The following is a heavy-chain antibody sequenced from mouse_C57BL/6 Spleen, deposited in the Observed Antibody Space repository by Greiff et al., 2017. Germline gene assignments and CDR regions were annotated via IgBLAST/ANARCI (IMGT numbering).Heavy chain of an antibody. J-gene: IGHJ2*01. CDR3: AREPLLLRAFAC. D-gene: IGHD1-1*01. Sequence: SGAELARPGASVKMSCKASGYTFTSYTMHWVKQRPGTGLAWIGYISPSSGYTKYNQKVKDKATFTAYKSSSIAYMQLSRLTSDDSAVYCCAREPLLLRAFACWGQGTTLTVSS. CDR1: GYTFTSYT. V-gene: IGHV1-4*01. CDR2: ISPSSGYT.